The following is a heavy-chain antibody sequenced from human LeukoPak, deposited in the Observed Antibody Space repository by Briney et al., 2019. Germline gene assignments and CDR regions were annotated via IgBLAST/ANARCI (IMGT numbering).Heavy chain of an antibody. Sequence: GESLTISCEGFGNSFTSNWIGWVRQTPGKGLEWMGVIYSGDSITRYNPSFQGRATISVDRTISTAYLQWSSLGASDSGMYCCASRHFSSTWSDPWGQGTLVTVTS. D-gene: IGHD3-3*02. J-gene: IGHJ5*02. CDR1: GNSFTSNW. V-gene: IGHV5-51*01. CDR2: IYSGDSIT. CDR3: ASRHFSSTWSDP.